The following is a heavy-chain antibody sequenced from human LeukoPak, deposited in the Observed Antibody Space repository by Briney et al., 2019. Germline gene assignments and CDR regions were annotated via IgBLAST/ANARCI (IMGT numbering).Heavy chain of an antibody. D-gene: IGHD3-3*01. J-gene: IGHJ4*02. CDR3: ARDSTDDFWSGYYPSLGY. CDR1: GFTFSSYG. Sequence: PGRSLRLSCAASGFTFSSYGMHWVRQAPGKGLEWVAVIWYDGSNKYYADSVKGRFTISRDNSKSTLYLQMNSLRAEDTAVYYCARDSTDDFWSGYYPSLGYWGQGTLVTVSS. V-gene: IGHV3-33*01. CDR2: IWYDGSNK.